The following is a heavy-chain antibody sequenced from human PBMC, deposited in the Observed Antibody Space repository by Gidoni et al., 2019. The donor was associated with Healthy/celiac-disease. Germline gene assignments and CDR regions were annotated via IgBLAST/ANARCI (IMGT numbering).Heavy chain of an antibody. CDR2: ISYDGSNK. J-gene: IGHJ4*02. CDR1: GFTFSSYG. CDR3: AKDSSTVTTYSDY. V-gene: IGHV3-30*18. Sequence: GFTFSSYGMHWVRQAPGKGLEWVAVISYDGSNKYYADSVKGRFTISRDNSKNTRYLQMNSLRAEDTAVYYCAKDSSTVTTYSDYWGQGTLVTVSS. D-gene: IGHD4-17*01.